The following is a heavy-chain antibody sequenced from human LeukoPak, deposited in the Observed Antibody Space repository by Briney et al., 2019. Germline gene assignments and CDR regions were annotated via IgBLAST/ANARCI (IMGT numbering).Heavy chain of an antibody. J-gene: IGHJ3*02. D-gene: IGHD2-21*02. Sequence: GESLKISCKGSGYSFTTNWIGWVRQMPGKGLEWMGIIYPADSDTRYSPSFQGQVTFSSDKSITTAYLQWSSLKASDTAIYYCARWVTADRGKKDAFDIWGQGTMVTVSS. CDR1: GYSFTTNW. CDR3: ARWVTADRGKKDAFDI. CDR2: IYPADSDT. V-gene: IGHV5-51*01.